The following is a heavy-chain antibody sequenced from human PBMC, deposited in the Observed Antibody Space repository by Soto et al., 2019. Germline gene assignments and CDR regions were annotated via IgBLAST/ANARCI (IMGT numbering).Heavy chain of an antibody. CDR3: ARRGSSPYYYYGMDV. V-gene: IGHV5-10-1*01. CDR1: GYIFTSYW. CDR2: IDPSDSYT. J-gene: IGHJ6*02. Sequence: GESLKISCNASGYIFTSYWISWGRQMPGKGLEWMGRIDPSDSYTNYSPSFQGHVTISADKSISTAYLQWSSLKASDTAMYYCARRGSSPYYYYGMDVWGQGTTVTVSS. D-gene: IGHD6-6*01.